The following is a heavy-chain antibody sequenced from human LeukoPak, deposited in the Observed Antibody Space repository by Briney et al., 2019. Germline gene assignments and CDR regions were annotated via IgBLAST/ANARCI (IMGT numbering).Heavy chain of an antibody. CDR2: IYPGDSDT. V-gene: IGHV5-51*01. CDR3: VRAPSEGCFDP. CDR1: GYCFTGYW. Sequence: GESLKISCKGGGYCFTGYWIGWVRQMPGKGLEWMGIIYPGDSDTRYRPSFQGQVTISADKSISTAYVQWNSLKASDTAMYYCVRAPSEGCFDPWGQGTLVSVSS. J-gene: IGHJ5*02.